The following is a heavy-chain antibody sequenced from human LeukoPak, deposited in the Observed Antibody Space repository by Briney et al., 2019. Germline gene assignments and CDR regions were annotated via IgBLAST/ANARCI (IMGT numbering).Heavy chain of an antibody. CDR3: ARRSAILRYFDWSPQEDY. Sequence: KPSETLSLTCSVSGGSISSYYWSWIRQPPGKGLEWIGYIYYSGRTNYNPSLKSRVTISVDTSKNQFSLTLSSVTAADTAVYYCARRSAILRYFDWSPQEDYWGQGTLVTVSS. CDR2: IYYSGRT. CDR1: GGSISSYY. V-gene: IGHV4-59*12. J-gene: IGHJ4*02. D-gene: IGHD3-9*01.